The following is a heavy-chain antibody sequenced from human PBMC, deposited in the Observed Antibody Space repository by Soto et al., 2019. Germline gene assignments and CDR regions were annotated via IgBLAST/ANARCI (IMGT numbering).Heavy chain of an antibody. D-gene: IGHD3-16*02. J-gene: IGHJ4*02. Sequence: GASVKVSCKASGGTFKNYAMNWVRQAPGQGLEWMGGIIPIFDTPNYAQKFQGRVTITVDESTNTAYMDLSSLRFDDTAVYFCARSIGSGGVIGGFDYWGQGTLVTVYS. CDR1: GGTFKNYA. CDR2: IIPIFDTP. CDR3: ARSIGSGGVIGGFDY. V-gene: IGHV1-69*13.